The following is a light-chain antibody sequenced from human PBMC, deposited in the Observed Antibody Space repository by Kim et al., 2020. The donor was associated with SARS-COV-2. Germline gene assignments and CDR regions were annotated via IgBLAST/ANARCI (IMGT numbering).Light chain of an antibody. CDR1: HSINRH. J-gene: IGKJ3*01. Sequence: ASVGDRVTIPCRASHSINRHLNWYQQRPGKAPQLLSYAASTLQSAVPSRFSGSGSGTDFTLTISSLQPEDFATYTCQQTYSTPLTFGPGTKVDIK. CDR3: QQTYSTPLT. CDR2: AAS. V-gene: IGKV1-39*01.